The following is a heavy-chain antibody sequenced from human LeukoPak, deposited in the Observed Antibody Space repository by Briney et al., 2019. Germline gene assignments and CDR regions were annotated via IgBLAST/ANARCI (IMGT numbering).Heavy chain of an antibody. Sequence: SETLSLTCAVYGGSFSGYYWSWIRQPPGKGLEWIGEINHSGSTNYNPSLKSRVTISVDTSKNQFSLKLSSVTAADTAVYYCASIPRYSGSYLDYWGQGTLVTVSS. J-gene: IGHJ4*02. D-gene: IGHD1-26*01. CDR3: ASIPRYSGSYLDY. V-gene: IGHV4-34*01. CDR1: GGSFSGYY. CDR2: INHSGST.